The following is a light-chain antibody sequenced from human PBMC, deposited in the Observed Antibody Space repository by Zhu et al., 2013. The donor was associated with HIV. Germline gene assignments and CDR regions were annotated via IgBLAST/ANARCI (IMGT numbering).Light chain of an antibody. CDR1: SSDIGSFNL. J-gene: IGLJ1*01. Sequence: QSALTQPASVSGSPGQSITISCTGTSSDIGSFNLVSWYQQHPGKAPKLLIHEVTKRPSGVSYRFSGSKAGNTASLTISGLQAEDEADYYCCSYAGSSTYVFGTVTKVTV. CDR3: CSYAGSSTYV. CDR2: EVT. V-gene: IGLV2-23*02.